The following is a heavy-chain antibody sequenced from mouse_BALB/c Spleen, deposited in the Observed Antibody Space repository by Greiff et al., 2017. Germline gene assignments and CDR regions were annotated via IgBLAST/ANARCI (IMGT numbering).Heavy chain of an antibody. CDR3: ARDDGLDY. Sequence: EVKLVESGGGLVQPGGSRKLSCAASGFTFSSFGMHWVRQAPEKGLEWVAYISSGNSTIYYADTVKGRFTISRDNPKNTLFLQMTSLRSEDTAMYYCARDDGLDYWGQGTTLTVSS. V-gene: IGHV5-17*02. CDR2: ISSGNSTI. J-gene: IGHJ2*01. D-gene: IGHD1-2*01. CDR1: GFTFSSFG.